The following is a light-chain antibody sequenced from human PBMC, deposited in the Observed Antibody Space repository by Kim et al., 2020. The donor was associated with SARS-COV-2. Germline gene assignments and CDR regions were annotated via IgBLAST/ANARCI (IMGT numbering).Light chain of an antibody. CDR1: HDISNY. V-gene: IGKV1-27*01. J-gene: IGKJ4*01. Sequence: DIQMTQSPSSLSASVGDRVTITCRASHDISNYLAWYQQRPGKVPKLLIYAASTLQSGVPSRFSGSASGTDFTLTISSLQPEDVATYYCQRYIRAPLTFGQGTKVDIK. CDR3: QRYIRAPLT. CDR2: AAS.